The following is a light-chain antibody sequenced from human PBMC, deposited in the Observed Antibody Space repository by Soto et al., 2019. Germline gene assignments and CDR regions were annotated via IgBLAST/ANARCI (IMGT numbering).Light chain of an antibody. J-gene: IGKJ1*01. Sequence: DIQMTQSPSSLSASVGDRVTITCRASQVISNYLAWYQQKPGKVPKLLIYAASTLQSGVPFRFSGSGSGTDFTLTISSLQPEDVATYYCQKYNSATWTFGKGTKVEIK. CDR3: QKYNSATWT. CDR1: QVISNY. V-gene: IGKV1-27*01. CDR2: AAS.